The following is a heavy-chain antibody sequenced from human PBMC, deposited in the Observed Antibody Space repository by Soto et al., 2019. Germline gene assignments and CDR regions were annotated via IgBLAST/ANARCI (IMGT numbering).Heavy chain of an antibody. Sequence: PGGSLRLSCAASGFTFSSYSMNWVRQAPGKGLEWVSSISSSSSYIYYADSVKGRFTISRDNAKNSLYLQMNSLRAEDTAVYYCARDLDYYDSSGYYVLDYWGQGTLVTVYS. J-gene: IGHJ4*02. CDR3: ARDLDYYDSSGYYVLDY. CDR1: GFTFSSYS. V-gene: IGHV3-21*01. CDR2: ISSSSSYI. D-gene: IGHD3-22*01.